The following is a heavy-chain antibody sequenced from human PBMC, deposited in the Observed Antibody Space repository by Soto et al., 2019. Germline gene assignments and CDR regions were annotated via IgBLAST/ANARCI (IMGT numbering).Heavy chain of an antibody. CDR1: GDSISSSGYY. D-gene: IGHD1-26*01. CDR3: ARAMGIGWFDP. V-gene: IGHV4-39*07. Sequence: SEALSLTCTVFGDSISSSGYYWGWIRQPPGKGPEWIGSIYYTGRTYYTPSLKSRVTISVDTSKNQFSLKLSSVTAADTAVHYCARAMGIGWFDPWGQGTLVTVAS. CDR2: IYYTGRT. J-gene: IGHJ5*02.